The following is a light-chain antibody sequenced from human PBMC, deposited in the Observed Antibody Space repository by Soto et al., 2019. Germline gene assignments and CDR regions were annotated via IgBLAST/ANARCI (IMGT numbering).Light chain of an antibody. J-gene: IGKJ2*01. CDR3: QERSEWYS. V-gene: IGKV3-11*01. Sequence: EIVLTQSPDILSLSPGERATLSCRASQSVRGFLAWYQQKPGQPPRLLIYDVSKRATGIPARFSGGGSGTDFTLTISSLEPEDFAVYYCQERSEWYSFGQGTKLEI. CDR1: QSVRGF. CDR2: DVS.